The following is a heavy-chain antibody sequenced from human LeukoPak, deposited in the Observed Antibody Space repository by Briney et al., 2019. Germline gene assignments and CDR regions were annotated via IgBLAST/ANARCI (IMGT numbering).Heavy chain of an antibody. J-gene: IGHJ5*02. Sequence: ASVKVSCKASGYTFTSYCMHWVRQAPGQGLEWMGIINPSGGSTSYAQKFQGRVTMTRDTSTSTVYMELSSLRSEDTAVYYCARAPYGEGSWFDPWGQGTLVTVSS. CDR2: INPSGGST. CDR1: GYTFTSYC. D-gene: IGHD4-17*01. CDR3: ARAPYGEGSWFDP. V-gene: IGHV1-46*01.